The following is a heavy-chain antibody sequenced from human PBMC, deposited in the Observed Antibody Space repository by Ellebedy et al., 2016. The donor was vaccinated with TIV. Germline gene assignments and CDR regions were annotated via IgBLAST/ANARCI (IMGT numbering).Heavy chain of an antibody. J-gene: IGHJ5*02. CDR3: AKDRRTIFGVVIKFRDWFDP. V-gene: IGHV3-23*01. CDR2: IGGSVGSI. CDR1: GFTFNNYA. Sequence: GGSLRLSCAASGFTFNNYAMSWVRQAPGKGLGWVSTIGGSVGSIYYADSVKGRFTIARDNSKNTLYLQMNSLRAKETAVYYCAKDRRTIFGVVIKFRDWFDPWGQGTLVTVSS. D-gene: IGHD3-3*01.